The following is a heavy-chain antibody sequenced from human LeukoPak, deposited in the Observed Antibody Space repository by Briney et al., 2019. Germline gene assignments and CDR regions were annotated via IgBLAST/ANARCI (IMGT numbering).Heavy chain of an antibody. CDR3: ARDLSGLGLVRGVTTYYFDY. V-gene: IGHV3-7*01. J-gene: IGHJ4*02. D-gene: IGHD3-10*01. CDR2: IKQDGSEK. Sequence: PGGSLRLSCAASGFTFSGYWMSWVRQAPGKGLEWVANIKQDGSEKYYVDSVKGRFTISSDNAKNSLYLQMSSLRAEDTAVYYGARDLSGLGLVRGVTTYYFDYWGQGTLVTVSS. CDR1: GFTFSGYW.